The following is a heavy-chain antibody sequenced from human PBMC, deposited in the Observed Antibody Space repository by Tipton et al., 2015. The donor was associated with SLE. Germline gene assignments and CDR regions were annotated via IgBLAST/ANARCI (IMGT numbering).Heavy chain of an antibody. Sequence: LRLSCSVSGDSISRSSYYWGWIRQPPGKGLEWIGNIYYSGSTYYNPSLKSRVTISVDTSKNQFSLKLSSVTAADTAVYYCARVRGIAAAGKTNWYFDLWGRGTLVTVSS. CDR2: IYYSGST. CDR1: GDSISRSSYY. CDR3: ARVRGIAAAGKTNWYFDL. V-gene: IGHV4-39*07. D-gene: IGHD6-13*01. J-gene: IGHJ2*01.